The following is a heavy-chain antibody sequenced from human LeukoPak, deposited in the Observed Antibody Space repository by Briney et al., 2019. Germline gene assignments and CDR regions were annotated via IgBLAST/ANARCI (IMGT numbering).Heavy chain of an antibody. V-gene: IGHV4-39*01. CDR3: ARNKTITAAGTFDQ. D-gene: IGHD6-13*01. J-gene: IGHJ4*02. CDR1: GASISSYTYY. Sequence: PEAPTLTCTVSGASISSYTYYRGWIRQPPGKGLEWIGSLYNSASTHNNPSLKSRATMAVDTSKNQFSLRLRSVTAADTAIYYCARNKTITAAGTFDQWGQGTLVTVSS. CDR2: LYNSAST.